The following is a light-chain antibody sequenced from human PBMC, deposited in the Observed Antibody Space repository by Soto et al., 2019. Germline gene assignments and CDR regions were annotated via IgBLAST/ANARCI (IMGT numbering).Light chain of an antibody. J-gene: IGKJ2*01. V-gene: IGKV4-1*01. CDR1: QSVLYSSNNKNY. CDR2: WAS. Sequence: DIVMTQSPDSLAVSLGERATINCKSSQSVLYSSNNKNYLAWYQQKPGQPPKLLIYWASTRESGVPDRFSGCASGTDFTLTISSLQAEDVAVYYCQQYYSTPMYTFGQGTQLEIK. CDR3: QQYYSTPMYT.